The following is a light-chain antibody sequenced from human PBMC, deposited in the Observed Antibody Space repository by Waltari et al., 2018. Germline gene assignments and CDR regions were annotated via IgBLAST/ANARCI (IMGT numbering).Light chain of an antibody. CDR3: QQYGSSPRT. Sequence: EIVLTQSPDTLSLSPGERATLSCRASQSVSSSSLAWYQQKPGQAPRLLIYGASSKSTGIPDRFSGSGSGTNFTLTISRLEPEDFAVYYCQQYGSSPRTFGQGTKLEIK. CDR1: QSVSSSS. CDR2: GAS. V-gene: IGKV3-20*01. J-gene: IGKJ2*01.